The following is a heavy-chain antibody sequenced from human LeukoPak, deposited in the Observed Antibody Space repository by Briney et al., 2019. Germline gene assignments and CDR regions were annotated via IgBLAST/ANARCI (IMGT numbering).Heavy chain of an antibody. V-gene: IGHV6-1*01. D-gene: IGHD4-17*01. CDR3: ARDTPVRGDLGY. J-gene: IGHJ4*02. CDR2: TYYRSKWSN. Sequence: SQTLSLTCAISWDSVSSNSAAWNWIRQSPSRGLDGLGRTYYRSKWSNAYAVSVKSRITHPPDTSKNQFSLQLNSVTPEDTAVYYCARDTPVRGDLGYWGQGTLVTVSS. CDR1: WDSVSSNSAA.